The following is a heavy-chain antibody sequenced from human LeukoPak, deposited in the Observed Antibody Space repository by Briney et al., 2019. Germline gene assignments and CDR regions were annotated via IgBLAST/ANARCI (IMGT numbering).Heavy chain of an antibody. CDR3: ATYSGLVGSKYYFDN. J-gene: IGHJ4*02. Sequence: GESLKISCKGSGYSFTSYWIGWVRQMPGKGLEWMGIIYVGDSDTRYSPSFQGQVTISADKSITTAYMQWSSLKASDTAMYYCATYSGLVGSKYYFDNWGQGTLVTVSS. CDR2: IYVGDSDT. D-gene: IGHD1-26*01. CDR1: GYSFTSYW. V-gene: IGHV5-51*01.